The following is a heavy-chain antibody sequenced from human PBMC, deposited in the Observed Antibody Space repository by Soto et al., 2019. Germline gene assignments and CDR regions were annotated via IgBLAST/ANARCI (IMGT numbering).Heavy chain of an antibody. D-gene: IGHD6-13*01. CDR1: GGSISSSSYY. J-gene: IGHJ5*02. CDR3: VTTRGIAVGGSFDH. CDR2: IYSGST. Sequence: SETLSLTCIVSGGSISSSSYYWGWVRQPPGKGLEWMATIYSGSTYQNPSLKSRVTISVDTSKNQFSLKLSSVAAPDTAIYYCVTTRGIAVGGSFDHWGQGTLVTVSS. V-gene: IGHV4-39*01.